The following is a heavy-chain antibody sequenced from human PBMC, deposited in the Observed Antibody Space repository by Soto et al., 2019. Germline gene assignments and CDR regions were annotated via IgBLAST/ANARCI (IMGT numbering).Heavy chain of an antibody. J-gene: IGHJ4*02. CDR2: ITGGGDNT. D-gene: IGHD3-9*01. V-gene: IGHV3-23*01. Sequence: EVQLLESGGDLVQPGGSLRLSCAASGFTFTSYAMSWIRQAPGKGLEWVSAITGGGDNTYYADSVNGRFTISRDNSKNPLYLQMNTLRAEDSAFYYCTQDGGSRDWLTVNWGQGTLVTVSS. CDR3: TQDGGSRDWLTVN. CDR1: GFTFTSYA.